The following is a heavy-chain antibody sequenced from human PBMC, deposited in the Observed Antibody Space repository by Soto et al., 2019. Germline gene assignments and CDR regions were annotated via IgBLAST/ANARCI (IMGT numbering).Heavy chain of an antibody. Sequence: SETLSLTCAVSGGSISSGGYSWSWIRQPPGKGLEWIGYIYHSGSTYYNPSLKSRVTISVDRSKNQFSLKLSSVTAADTAVYYCASNRGGSPTIFDYRGQGTLVTVSS. J-gene: IGHJ4*02. CDR2: IYHSGST. CDR3: ASNRGGSPTIFDY. D-gene: IGHD1-26*01. CDR1: GGSISSGGYS. V-gene: IGHV4-30-2*01.